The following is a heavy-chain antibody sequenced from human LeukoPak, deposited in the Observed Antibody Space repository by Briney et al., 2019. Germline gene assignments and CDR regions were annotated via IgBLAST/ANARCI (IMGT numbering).Heavy chain of an antibody. Sequence: ASVKVSSKASGYTFTGYYMHWVRQAPGQGLEWMGRINPNTGGTNYAQKFQGRVTMTRDTPISTAYMELSRLRSDDTAVYYCARGGPTYGSKYNWFDPWGQGTLVTVSS. CDR1: GYTFTGYY. D-gene: IGHD4/OR15-4a*01. CDR3: ARGGPTYGSKYNWFDP. CDR2: INPNTGGT. V-gene: IGHV1-2*06. J-gene: IGHJ5*02.